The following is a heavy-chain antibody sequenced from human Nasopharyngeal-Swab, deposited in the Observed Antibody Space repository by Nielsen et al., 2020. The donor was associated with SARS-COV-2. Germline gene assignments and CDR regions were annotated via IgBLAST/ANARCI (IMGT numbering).Heavy chain of an antibody. Sequence: SETLSLTCTVSGGSISSSSYYWGWIRQPPGKGLEWIGGIYYSGSTYYNPSLKSRVTISVDTSKNQFSLKLSSVTAADTAVYYCARGPYYDYVWGSYRNPEFDYWGQGTLVTVSS. CDR1: GGSISSSSYY. CDR3: ARGPYYDYVWGSYRNPEFDY. J-gene: IGHJ4*02. D-gene: IGHD3-16*02. CDR2: IYYSGST. V-gene: IGHV4-39*07.